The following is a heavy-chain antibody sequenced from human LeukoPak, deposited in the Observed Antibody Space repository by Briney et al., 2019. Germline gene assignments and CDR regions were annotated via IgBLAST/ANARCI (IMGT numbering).Heavy chain of an antibody. J-gene: IGHJ4*02. Sequence: SETLSLTCTVSGGSVNSGSYYWNWIRQPPGKGLEWIGYIYYSGSTNYNPSLKSRVTISVDTSKNQFSLRLSSVTAADTAVYYCARAAYSGSYHSDYWGQGTLVTVSS. CDR2: IYYSGST. D-gene: IGHD1-26*01. V-gene: IGHV4-61*01. CDR3: ARAAYSGSYHSDY. CDR1: GGSVNSGSYY.